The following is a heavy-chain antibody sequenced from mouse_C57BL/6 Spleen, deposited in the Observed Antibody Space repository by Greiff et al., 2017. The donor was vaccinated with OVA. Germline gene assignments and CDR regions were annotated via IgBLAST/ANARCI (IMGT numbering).Heavy chain of an antibody. CDR1: GFSLSTSGMG. CDR2: IYWDDVK. V-gene: IGHV8-12*01. CDR3: ARRSVYCDYDVWYFDV. Sequence: QVTLKVCGPGILQSSQTLSLSCSFSGFSLSTSGMGVSWIRQPSGQGLEWMAHIYWDDVKRNNPSLKSRLTISKDTSRNQVFLKITSVDTADTATYYCARRSVYCDYDVWYFDVWGTGTTVTVSS. J-gene: IGHJ1*03. D-gene: IGHD2-4*01.